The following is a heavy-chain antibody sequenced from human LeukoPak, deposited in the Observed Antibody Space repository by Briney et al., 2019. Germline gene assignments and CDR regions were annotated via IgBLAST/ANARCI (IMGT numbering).Heavy chain of an antibody. CDR3: ARDLEICGGDCPIGY. V-gene: IGHV1-2*02. CDR2: INPDSGGT. Sequence: ASVKVSCKASGYTFTGYYMHWVRQAPGQGLEWMGWINPDSGGTNYAQKFQGRVTMTSDTSISTAYMELSRLRSDDTAVYYCARDLEICGGDCPIGYWGQGTLVTVSS. D-gene: IGHD2-21*02. J-gene: IGHJ4*02. CDR1: GYTFTGYY.